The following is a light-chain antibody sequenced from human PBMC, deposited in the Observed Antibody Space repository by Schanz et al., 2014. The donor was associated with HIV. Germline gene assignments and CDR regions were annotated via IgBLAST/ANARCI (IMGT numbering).Light chain of an antibody. V-gene: IGLV2-8*01. CDR1: SSDVGGYNY. Sequence: QSALTQPPSASGSPGQSVTISCTGTSSDVGGYNYVSWYQQHPGKAPKLMIYDVSNRPSGVPDRFAGSKSGNTASLTISGLQAEDEADYYCSSYTSSTAYVFGTGTKLTVL. CDR2: DVS. J-gene: IGLJ1*01. CDR3: SSYTSSTAYV.